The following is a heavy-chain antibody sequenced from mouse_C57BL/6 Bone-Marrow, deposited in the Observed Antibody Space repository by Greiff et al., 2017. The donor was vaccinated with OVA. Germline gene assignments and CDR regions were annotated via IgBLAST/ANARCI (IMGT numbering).Heavy chain of an antibody. D-gene: IGHD2-1*01. J-gene: IGHJ1*03. CDR1: GYTFTSYW. V-gene: IGHV1-5*01. Sequence: VQLQQSGTVLARPGASVKMSCKTSGYTFTSYWMHWVKQRPGQGLEWKGAIYPGNSDTSYNQKFKGKARLTAVTSASTAYMELSSLTNEDSAVYYCTRGGNYVWYFDVWGTGTTVTVSS. CDR3: TRGGNYVWYFDV. CDR2: IYPGNSDT.